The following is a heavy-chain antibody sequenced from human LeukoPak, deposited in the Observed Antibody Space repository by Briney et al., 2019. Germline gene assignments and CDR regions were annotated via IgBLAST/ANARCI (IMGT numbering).Heavy chain of an antibody. CDR1: GGSISSGDYY. Sequence: SQTLSLICTVSGGSISSGDYYWSWIRQPPGKGLEWIGYIYYSGSTYYNPSLKSRVTISVDTSMNQFSLKLSSVTAADTAVYYCAANWNDGGSDDYWGQGTLVTVSS. CDR3: AANWNDGGSDDY. CDR2: IYYSGST. D-gene: IGHD1-1*01. J-gene: IGHJ4*02. V-gene: IGHV4-30-4*08.